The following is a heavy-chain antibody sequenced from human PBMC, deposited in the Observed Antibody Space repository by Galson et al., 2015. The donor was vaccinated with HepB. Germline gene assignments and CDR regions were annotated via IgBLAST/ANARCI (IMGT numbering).Heavy chain of an antibody. Sequence: ETLSLTCAVYGGSFSGYYWSWIRQPPGKGLEWIGEINHSGSTNYNPSLKSRVTISVDTSKNQFSLKLSSVTAADTAVYYCASTIFGVVMAPYYFDYWGQGTLVTVSS. CDR1: GGSFSGYY. V-gene: IGHV4-34*01. CDR3: ASTIFGVVMAPYYFDY. J-gene: IGHJ4*02. CDR2: INHSGST. D-gene: IGHD3-3*01.